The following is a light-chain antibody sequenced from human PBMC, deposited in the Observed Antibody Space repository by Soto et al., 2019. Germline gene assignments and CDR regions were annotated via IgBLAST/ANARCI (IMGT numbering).Light chain of an antibody. Sequence: EIVMTQSPATLSVSPGGRATLPCRASQSVSRNLAWYQQRPGQAPRLLISGASTRATGIAARFSGSGSGTEFTLTISSLQSEDSALYYCQQYSNWPTFGQGTRLEIK. CDR1: QSVSRN. J-gene: IGKJ5*01. V-gene: IGKV3-15*01. CDR3: QQYSNWPT. CDR2: GAS.